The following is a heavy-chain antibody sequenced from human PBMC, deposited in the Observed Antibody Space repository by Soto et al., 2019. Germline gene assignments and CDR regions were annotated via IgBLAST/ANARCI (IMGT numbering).Heavy chain of an antibody. Sequence: GSLRLSCTASGFTFSSYAMSWVRQAPGKGLEWVSAISGSGGSTYYADSVKGRFTISRDNSKNTLYLQMNSLRAEDTAVYYCAVRNGKQPRPGSFDYWGQGTLVTVSS. V-gene: IGHV3-23*01. D-gene: IGHD6-13*01. CDR1: GFTFSSYA. CDR3: AVRNGKQPRPGSFDY. J-gene: IGHJ4*02. CDR2: ISGSGGST.